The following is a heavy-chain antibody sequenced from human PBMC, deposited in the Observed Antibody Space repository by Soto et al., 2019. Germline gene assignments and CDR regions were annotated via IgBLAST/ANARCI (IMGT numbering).Heavy chain of an antibody. CDR2: IIPIFGTA. CDR3: ARGSYYYDSSGYYHY. J-gene: IGHJ4*02. V-gene: IGHV1-69*13. Sequence: SVKVSCKASGGTFSSYAIRWVRQAPGQGLEWMGGIIPIFGTANYAQKFQGRVTITADESTSTAYMELSSLRSEDTAVYYCARGSYYYDSSGYYHYWGQGTLVTVSS. D-gene: IGHD3-22*01. CDR1: GGTFSSYA.